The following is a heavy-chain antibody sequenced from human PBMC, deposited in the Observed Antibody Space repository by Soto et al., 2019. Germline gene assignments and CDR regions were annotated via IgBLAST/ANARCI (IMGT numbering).Heavy chain of an antibody. CDR2: ISAFNGET. Sequence: ASVKDTFKASGFTFSDYGFSWLRQAPGRGLEWMGWISAFNGETNYTQKSEGRVAMTTDAATTTAYMELRSLTVDDTAVYYCVRDQQWLLPVPLSFDYWGQGTVVTVSS. CDR3: VRDQQWLLPVPLSFDY. J-gene: IGHJ4*02. D-gene: IGHD6-19*01. CDR1: GFTFSDYG. V-gene: IGHV1-18*01.